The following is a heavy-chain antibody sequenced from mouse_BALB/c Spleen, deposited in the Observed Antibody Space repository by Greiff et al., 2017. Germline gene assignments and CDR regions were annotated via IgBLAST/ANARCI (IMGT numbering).Heavy chain of an antibody. Sequence: QVQLQQSGAELVRPGASVKLSCKASGYTFTSYWINWVKQRPGQGLEWIGNIYPSDSYTNYNQKFKDKATLTVDKSSSTAYMQLSSPTSEDSAVYYCTRWGDGWRYAMDYWGQGTSVTVSS. D-gene: IGHD2-3*01. J-gene: IGHJ4*01. CDR3: TRWGDGWRYAMDY. CDR2: IYPSDSYT. CDR1: GYTFTSYW. V-gene: IGHV1-69*02.